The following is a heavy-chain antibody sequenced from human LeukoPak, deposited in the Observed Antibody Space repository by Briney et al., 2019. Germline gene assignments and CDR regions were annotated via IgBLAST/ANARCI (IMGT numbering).Heavy chain of an antibody. Sequence: ASVNVSCKASGYTFTSYYMHWVRQAPGQGLEWMGIINPSGGSTSYPQKFQGRVTMTRDTSTSTVYMELSSLRSEDTAVYYCARDQGDYSPPRPKSGHPGHYYYYMDVWGKGTTVTVSS. CDR2: INPSGGST. CDR1: GYTFTSYY. V-gene: IGHV1-46*01. CDR3: ARDQGDYSPPRPKSGHPGHYYYYMDV. J-gene: IGHJ6*03. D-gene: IGHD4-11*01.